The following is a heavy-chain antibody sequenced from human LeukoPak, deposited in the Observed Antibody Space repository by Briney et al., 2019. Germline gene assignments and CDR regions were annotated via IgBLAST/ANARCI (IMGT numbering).Heavy chain of an antibody. CDR2: ISYDGSNK. D-gene: IGHD3-22*01. V-gene: IGHV3-30*04. Sequence: GGSLRLSCAASGFIFSSYAMHWVRQAPGKGLEGVAVISYDGSNKYYADSVKGRFTISRDNSKNTLYLQMNRLRAEDTAVYYCARDRYYYDSSGYYTVRNYFDYWGQGTLVTVSS. CDR1: GFIFSSYA. CDR3: ARDRYYYDSSGYYTVRNYFDY. J-gene: IGHJ4*02.